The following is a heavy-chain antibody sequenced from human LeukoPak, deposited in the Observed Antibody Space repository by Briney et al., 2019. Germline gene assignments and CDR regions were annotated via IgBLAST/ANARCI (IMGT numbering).Heavy chain of an antibody. D-gene: IGHD4-23*01. J-gene: IGHJ4*02. CDR2: ISWDGGST. Sequence: GGSLRLSCAASGFTFDGYAMHWVRQAPGKGLEWVSLISWDGGSTYYADSVKGRFTISRDNSKNSLYLQMNSLRAEDTAVYYCARGGGGNLYFDYWGQGTLVTVSS. V-gene: IGHV3-43D*03. CDR1: GFTFDGYA. CDR3: ARGGGGNLYFDY.